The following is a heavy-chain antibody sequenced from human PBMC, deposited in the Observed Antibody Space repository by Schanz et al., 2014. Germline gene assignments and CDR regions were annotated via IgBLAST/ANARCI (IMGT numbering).Heavy chain of an antibody. CDR2: LSEGGGGT. J-gene: IGHJ5*02. CDR3: AKAADWPVTRFDP. Sequence: EMQLLESGGGLAQPGGSLRLSCAASGFTLSNYAMSWVRQAPGKGLEWVSALSEGGGGTHYADSVRGRFTISSDSSKNTLYLQMSSLRADDTAVYYCAKAADWPVTRFDPWGQGTPINGSS. D-gene: IGHD3-9*01. V-gene: IGHV3-23*01. CDR1: GFTLSNYA.